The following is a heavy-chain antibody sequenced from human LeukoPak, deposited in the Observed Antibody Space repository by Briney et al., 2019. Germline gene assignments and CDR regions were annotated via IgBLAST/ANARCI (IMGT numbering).Heavy chain of an antibody. D-gene: IGHD3-9*01. CDR1: GFTFSIYS. Sequence: PGGSLRLSCAASGFTFSIYSMNWVRQAPGKGLEWVSSISSSSNYIYYADSVKGRFTISRDNAKNSLYLQMNSLRAEDTAVYYCARDLILTGYDYWGQGTLVTVSS. CDR2: ISSSSNYI. CDR3: ARDLILTGYDY. V-gene: IGHV3-21*04. J-gene: IGHJ4*02.